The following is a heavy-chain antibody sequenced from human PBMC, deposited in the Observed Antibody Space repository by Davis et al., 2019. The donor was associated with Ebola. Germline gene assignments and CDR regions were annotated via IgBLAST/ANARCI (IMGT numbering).Heavy chain of an antibody. Sequence: MPSATLSLTCTVPGGSISSSSYYWGWIRQPPGKGLEWIGSIYYSGSTYYNPSLTSRVTISVDTSKNQFSLNLSSVTAADTAVYYCARHLRIQLWQSGFDYWGQGTLVTVSS. D-gene: IGHD5-18*01. J-gene: IGHJ4*02. CDR3: ARHLRIQLWQSGFDY. CDR2: IYYSGST. V-gene: IGHV4-39*01. CDR1: GGSISSSSYY.